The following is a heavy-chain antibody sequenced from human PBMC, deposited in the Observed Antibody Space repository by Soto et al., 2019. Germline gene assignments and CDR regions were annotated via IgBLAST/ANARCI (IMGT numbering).Heavy chain of an antibody. CDR2: IKSKTDGGTT. CDR1: GFTFSNAW. CDR3: TTVPGDYYYYYYMGV. J-gene: IGHJ6*03. D-gene: IGHD4-17*01. Sequence: GGSLRLSCAASGFTFSNAWMSWVRQALGKGLEWVGRIKSKTDGGTTDYAAPVKGRFTISRDDSKNTLYLQMNSLKTEDTAVYYCTTVPGDYYYYYYMGVWGKGTTVTVSS. V-gene: IGHV3-15*01.